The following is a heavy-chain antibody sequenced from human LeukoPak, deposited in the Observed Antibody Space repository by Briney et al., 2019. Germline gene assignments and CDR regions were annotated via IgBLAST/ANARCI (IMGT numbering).Heavy chain of an antibody. V-gene: IGHV4-59*12. D-gene: IGHD1-26*01. J-gene: IGHJ6*03. Sequence: SETLSLTCTVSGGSISSYYWSWIRQPPGKGLEWIGYIYYSGSTNYNPSLKSRVTMSVDTSKNQFSLKLSSVTAADTAVYYCARAPGGSYYGGYYYYYYMDVWGKGTTVTVSS. CDR2: IYYSGST. CDR3: ARAPGGSYYGGYYYYYYMDV. CDR1: GGSISSYY.